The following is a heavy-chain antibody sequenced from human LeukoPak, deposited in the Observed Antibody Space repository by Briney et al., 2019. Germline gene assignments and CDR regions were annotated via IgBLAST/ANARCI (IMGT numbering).Heavy chain of an antibody. CDR3: ATEGKTRTWNYYQAKPVY. D-gene: IGHD1-7*01. J-gene: IGHJ4*02. V-gene: IGHV3-48*01. CDR2: ISSSSSTI. CDR1: GFTFSSYS. Sequence: GSLRPSCAASGFTFSSYSMNWVRQAPGKGLEWVSYISSSSSTIYYADSVKGRFTISRDNAKNSLYLQMNSLRAEDTAVYYCATEGKTRTWNYYQAKPVYWGQGTLVTVSS.